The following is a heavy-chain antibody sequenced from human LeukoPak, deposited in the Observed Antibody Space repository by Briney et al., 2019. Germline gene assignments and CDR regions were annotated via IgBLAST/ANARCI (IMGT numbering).Heavy chain of an antibody. D-gene: IGHD2-2*01. J-gene: IGHJ6*02. CDR2: IIPIFGTA. CDR1: GGTFSSYA. V-gene: IGHV1-69*13. CDR3: ASDPIVVVPAAKFYYYYGMDV. Sequence: GASVNVSCKASGGTFSSYAISWVRQAPGQGLEWMGGIIPIFGTANYAQKFQGRVTITADESTSTAYMELSSLRSEDTAVYYCASDPIVVVPAAKFYYYYGMDVWGQGTTVTVSS.